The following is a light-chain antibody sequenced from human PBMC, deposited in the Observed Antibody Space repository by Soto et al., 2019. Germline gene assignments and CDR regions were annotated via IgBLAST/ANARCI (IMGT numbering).Light chain of an antibody. CDR1: QSVSSSY. CDR3: QQRNTWPPVT. Sequence: EIVLTQSPGTLSLSPGERATLSCRASQSVSSSYLAWYQQKPGQAPRLLIYGASNRATGIPARFSGSGSGADFTLTISSLEPEDFAIYYCQQRNTWPPVTFGQGTRLEIK. J-gene: IGKJ5*01. CDR2: GAS. V-gene: IGKV3D-20*02.